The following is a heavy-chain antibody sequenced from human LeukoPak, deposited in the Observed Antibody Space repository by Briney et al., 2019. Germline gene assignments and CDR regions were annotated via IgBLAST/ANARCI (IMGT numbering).Heavy chain of an antibody. V-gene: IGHV3-9*01. CDR1: GFTFDDYA. J-gene: IGHJ3*02. D-gene: IGHD4-11*01. Sequence: PARSLTLSCAASGFTFDDYAMHWVRQAPGKGLEWVSCISWNSDNVAYADSVKGRFTISRYNAKNSLYMQRNSLRAEDTAVYYCARGDSNYGNSFDIWGQGTMVTVSS. CDR2: ISWNSDNV. CDR3: ARGDSNYGNSFDI.